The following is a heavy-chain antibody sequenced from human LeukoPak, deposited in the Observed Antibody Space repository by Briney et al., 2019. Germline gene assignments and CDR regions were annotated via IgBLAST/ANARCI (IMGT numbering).Heavy chain of an antibody. J-gene: IGHJ6*03. V-gene: IGHV4-39*01. CDR3: ASGVAGTLYYYYYMDV. Sequence: SETLSLTCTVSGGSISSSSYYWGWIRQPPGKGLEWIVSIYYSGSTYCNPSLKSRVTISVDTSKTQFSLKLTSVTATDTAVYYCASGVAGTLYYYYYMDVWGKGTTVTVSS. D-gene: IGHD6-19*01. CDR2: IYYSGST. CDR1: GGSISSSSYY.